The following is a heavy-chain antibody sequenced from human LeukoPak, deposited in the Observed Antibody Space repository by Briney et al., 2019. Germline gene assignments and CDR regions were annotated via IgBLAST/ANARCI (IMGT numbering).Heavy chain of an antibody. J-gene: IGHJ3*02. D-gene: IGHD5/OR15-5a*01. Sequence: SQTLSLTCTVSGGSISSGSYYWSWIRQPAGKGLEWIGRISTSGSTNYDPSLKSRVTMSVDTSKNQFSLKLSSVTAADTAVYYCARLVSHAFDIWGQGTMVTVSS. CDR2: ISTSGST. V-gene: IGHV4-61*02. CDR1: GGSISSGSYY. CDR3: ARLVSHAFDI.